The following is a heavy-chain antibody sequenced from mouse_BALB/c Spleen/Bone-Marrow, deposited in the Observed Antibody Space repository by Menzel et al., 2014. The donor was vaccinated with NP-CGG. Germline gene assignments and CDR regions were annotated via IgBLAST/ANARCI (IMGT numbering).Heavy chain of an antibody. D-gene: IGHD1-1*01. J-gene: IGHJ1*01. CDR2: IDPANGNT. Sequence: EVKLVESGAELVKPGASVKLSCTASGSNIKDTYMHWVKQRPEQGLEWIGRIDPANGNTKYDPKFQGKATITADTSSNTAYLQLSSLTSEDTAVYYCARGYGSSYGTGYFDVWGAGTTVTVSS. CDR3: ARGYGSSYGTGYFDV. V-gene: IGHV14-3*02. CDR1: GSNIKDTY.